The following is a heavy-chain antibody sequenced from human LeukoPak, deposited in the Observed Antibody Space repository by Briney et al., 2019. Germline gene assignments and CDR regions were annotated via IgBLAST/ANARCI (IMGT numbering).Heavy chain of an antibody. CDR2: LHHSGIT. D-gene: IGHD4-17*01. CDR3: ARLGDYGDYADY. J-gene: IGHJ4*02. Sequence: SETLSLTCAVSIYSISSGYYWGWIRQSPGRGLEWIGTLHHSGITYYNPSLKSRVTISVDTSKNQFSLNLSSVTAADTAVYYCARLGDYGDYADYWGQGTLVTVSS. CDR1: IYSISSGYY. V-gene: IGHV4-38-2*01.